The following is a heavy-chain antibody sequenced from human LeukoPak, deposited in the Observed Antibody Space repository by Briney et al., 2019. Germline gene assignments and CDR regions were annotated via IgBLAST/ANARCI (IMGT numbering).Heavy chain of an antibody. D-gene: IGHD4-17*01. Sequence: GGFLRLSCAASGFTFTGYGMHWVRQAPGKGLEWVAFIRYDGSNKYHADSVKGRFTISRDNSKNTLYLQMNSLRAEDTAVYYCAKVYYGDYSCLGYWGQGTLVTVSS. CDR3: AKVYYGDYSCLGY. CDR2: IRYDGSNK. CDR1: GFTFTGYG. J-gene: IGHJ4*02. V-gene: IGHV3-30*02.